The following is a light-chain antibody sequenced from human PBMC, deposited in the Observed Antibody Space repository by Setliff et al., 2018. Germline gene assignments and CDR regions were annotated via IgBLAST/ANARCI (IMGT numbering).Light chain of an antibody. Sequence: QSALTQPASVSGSPGQSITISCTGTSSDVGDYNYVSWYQHHPGKAPKLIIYNVSNRPSGVSNRFSGSKSGNTASLTISGLQAEDEADFYCSTNTSGSTYGFGTGTKVTVL. CDR3: STNTSGSTYG. V-gene: IGLV2-14*03. CDR2: NVS. CDR1: SSDVGDYNY. J-gene: IGLJ1*01.